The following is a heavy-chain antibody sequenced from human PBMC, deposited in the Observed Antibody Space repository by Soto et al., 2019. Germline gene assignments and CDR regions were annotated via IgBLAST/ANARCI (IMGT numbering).Heavy chain of an antibody. V-gene: IGHV3-15*07. CDR3: TTDSDYYDSSGYYYGVY. CDR2: IKSKTDGGTT. J-gene: IGHJ4*02. CDR1: GFTFSNAW. D-gene: IGHD3-22*01. Sequence: EVQLVESGGGLVKPGGSLRLSCAASGFTFSNAWMNWVRQAPGKGLEWVGRIKSKTDGGTTDYAAHVKGRFTISRDDSTTTLYLQMTSLKTEDTAVYYCTTDSDYYDSSGYYYGVYWGQGTLVTVSS.